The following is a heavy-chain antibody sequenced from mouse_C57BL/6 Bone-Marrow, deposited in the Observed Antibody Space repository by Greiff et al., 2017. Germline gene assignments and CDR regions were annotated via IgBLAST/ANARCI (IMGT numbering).Heavy chain of an antibody. D-gene: IGHD2-13*01. Sequence: VKLVESGPGLVQPSQSLSITCTVSGFSLTSYGVHWVRQSPGKGLEWLGVIWSGGSTDYNAAFISRLSISKDNSKSQVFFKMNSRQADDTAIYYCARNGDYTGVDYWGQGTTLTVSS. CDR3: ARNGDYTGVDY. CDR2: IWSGGST. J-gene: IGHJ2*01. V-gene: IGHV2-2*01. CDR1: GFSLTSYG.